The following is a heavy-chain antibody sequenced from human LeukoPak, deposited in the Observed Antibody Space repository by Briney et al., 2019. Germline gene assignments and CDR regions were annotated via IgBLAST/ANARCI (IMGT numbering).Heavy chain of an antibody. V-gene: IGHV3-23*01. Sequence: GSLRLSCAASGFTFSSYAMSWVRQAPGKGLEWVSAISGSGGSTYYGDSVKGRFTISRDNSKNMRYLQMNSLRAEDTAVYYCAKVARDIVLMVYAMSDDWSDPWGQGTLVTVSS. D-gene: IGHD2-8*01. CDR3: AKVARDIVLMVYAMSDDWSDP. J-gene: IGHJ5*02. CDR1: GFTFSSYA. CDR2: ISGSGGST.